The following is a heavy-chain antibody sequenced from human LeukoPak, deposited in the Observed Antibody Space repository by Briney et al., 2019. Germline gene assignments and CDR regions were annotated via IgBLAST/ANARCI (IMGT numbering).Heavy chain of an antibody. CDR1: GGSFSGYY. CDR3: ARLRGYDSSGYYASLYYYYMDV. D-gene: IGHD3-22*01. V-gene: IGHV4-59*08. Sequence: SETLSLTCAVYGGSFSGYYWSWIRQPPGKGLEWIGYIYYSGSTNYNPSLKSRVTISVDTSKNQFSLKLSSVTAADTAVYYCARLRGYDSSGYYASLYYYYMDVWGKGTTVTVSS. CDR2: IYYSGST. J-gene: IGHJ6*03.